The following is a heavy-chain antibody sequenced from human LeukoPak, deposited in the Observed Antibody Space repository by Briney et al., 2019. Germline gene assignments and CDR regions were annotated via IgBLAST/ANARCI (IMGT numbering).Heavy chain of an antibody. CDR2: IYYSGST. J-gene: IGHJ6*02. Sequence: SETLSLTCTVSGGSISSYYWSWIRQPPGKGLEWIGYIYYSGSTNYNPSLKSRVIISVDTSKNQLSLKLSSVTAADTAVYYCAKASRYYGNGMDVWGQGTTVTVSS. CDR3: AKASRYYGNGMDV. V-gene: IGHV4-59*01. D-gene: IGHD3-3*01. CDR1: GGSISSYY.